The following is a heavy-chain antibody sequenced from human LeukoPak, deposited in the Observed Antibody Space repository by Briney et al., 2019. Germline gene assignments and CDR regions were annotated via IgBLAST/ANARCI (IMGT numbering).Heavy chain of an antibody. Sequence: SGPTLVNPTQTLTLTCTFSGFSLSTSGVGVGWIRQPPGKALEWLALIYWNDDKRYSPSLKSRLTITKDTSKNQVVLTMTNMDPVGTATYYCAHIPEPSRYDFWSGSNWFDPWGQGTLVTVSS. CDR3: AHIPEPSRYDFWSGSNWFDP. V-gene: IGHV2-5*01. CDR1: GFSLSTSGVG. CDR2: IYWNDDK. J-gene: IGHJ5*02. D-gene: IGHD3-3*01.